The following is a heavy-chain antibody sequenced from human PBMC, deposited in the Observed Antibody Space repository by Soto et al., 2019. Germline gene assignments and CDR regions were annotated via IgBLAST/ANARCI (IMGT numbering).Heavy chain of an antibody. CDR1: GLTFSSYA. D-gene: IGHD6-19*01. CDR2: ISGSGGST. V-gene: IGHV3-23*01. Sequence: PGGSLRLSCAASGLTFSSYAMSWVRQAPGKGLEWVSAISGSGGSTYYADSVKGRFTISRDNSKNTLYLHMNSLRAEDTAVYYSAKDDGSGWYFGPWGQGTLVTVSS. J-gene: IGHJ4*02. CDR3: AKDDGSGWYFGP.